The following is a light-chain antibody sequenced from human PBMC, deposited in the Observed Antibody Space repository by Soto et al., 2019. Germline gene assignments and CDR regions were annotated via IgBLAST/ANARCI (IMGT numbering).Light chain of an antibody. CDR2: DVS. V-gene: IGLV2-14*01. Sequence: QSALTQPASVSGSPGQSITISCTGTSSDVGGYNFVSWYQQYPGKAPKLMIYDVSDRPSGVSNRFYGSKSANTASLTISGLQAEDEADYYCSSYTSSSTQVFGTGTKLTVL. J-gene: IGLJ1*01. CDR3: SSYTSSSTQV. CDR1: SSDVGGYNF.